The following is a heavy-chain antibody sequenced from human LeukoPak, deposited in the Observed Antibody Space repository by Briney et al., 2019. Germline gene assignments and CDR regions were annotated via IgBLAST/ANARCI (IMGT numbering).Heavy chain of an antibody. D-gene: IGHD3-22*01. V-gene: IGHV3-23*01. J-gene: IGHJ4*02. Sequence: GGSLRLSCAASGFTFSNAWMTWVRQAPGKGLEWVSAISGSGGSTYYADSVKGRFTISRNNSKNTLYLQMNSLRAEDTAVYYCAKHYDSSGYYFDYWGQGTLVTVSS. CDR3: AKHYDSSGYYFDY. CDR2: ISGSGGST. CDR1: GFTFSNAW.